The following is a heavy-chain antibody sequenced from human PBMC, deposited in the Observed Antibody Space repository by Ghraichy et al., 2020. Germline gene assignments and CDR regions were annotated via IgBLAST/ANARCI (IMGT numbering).Heavy chain of an antibody. CDR3: AFSSSWNNRDDF. CDR1: GRTVNTNY. J-gene: IGHJ4*02. V-gene: IGHV3-66*02. Sequence: GASLRLSCAASGRTVNTNYMSWVRQAPGKGLEWVSAIYGTGRTFYADSVQGRFAISRDNSKNILFLQMNSLRGEDTAVYYCAFSSSWNNRDDFWGQGNLVTVSS. D-gene: IGHD6-13*01. CDR2: IYGTGRT.